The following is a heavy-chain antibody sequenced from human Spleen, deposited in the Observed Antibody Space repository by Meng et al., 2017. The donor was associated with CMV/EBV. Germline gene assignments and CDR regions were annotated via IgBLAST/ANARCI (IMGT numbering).Heavy chain of an antibody. CDR3: ARVVTALWGYYFDY. CDR2: IYHSGST. CDR1: GGSISSSNW. J-gene: IGHJ4*02. D-gene: IGHD2-21*02. Sequence: QVQLRESAPGLVKPSGTLALTCAVAGGSISSSNWWSWGRQPPGKGLEWIGEIYHSGSTNYNPSLKSRVTISVDKSKNQFSLKLSSVTAADTAVYYCARVVTALWGYYFDYWGQGTLVTVSS. V-gene: IGHV4-4*02.